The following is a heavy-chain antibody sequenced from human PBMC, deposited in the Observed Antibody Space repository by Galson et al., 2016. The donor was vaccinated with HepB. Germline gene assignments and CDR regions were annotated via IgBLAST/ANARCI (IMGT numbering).Heavy chain of an antibody. D-gene: IGHD1-7*01. CDR3: ARRYITGITGPY. J-gene: IGHJ4*02. CDR1: GFTVSTNY. V-gene: IGHV3-53*01. Sequence: SLRLSCAVSGFTVSTNYMTWVRQAPGKGLEWVSLIYSGGSTSYADSVKGRFTISRDNSKNTLYLQMNSLRAEDAAVCYCARRYITGITGPYWGQGTLVTVSS. CDR2: IYSGGST.